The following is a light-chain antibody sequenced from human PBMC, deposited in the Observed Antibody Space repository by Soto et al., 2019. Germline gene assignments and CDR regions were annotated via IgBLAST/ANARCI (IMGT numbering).Light chain of an antibody. CDR1: SGSIASNY. CDR3: QSSADSAWV. V-gene: IGLV6-57*01. CDR2: EDD. J-gene: IGLJ3*02. Sequence: NFMLTQPHSVSESPGKTVTISCTRSSGSIASNYVQWYQQRPGSSPTTVIIEDDRRPSGVPDRFSGSIDSSSNSASLTISGLKTEDEAYCYCQSSADSAWVFGGGTKLTVL.